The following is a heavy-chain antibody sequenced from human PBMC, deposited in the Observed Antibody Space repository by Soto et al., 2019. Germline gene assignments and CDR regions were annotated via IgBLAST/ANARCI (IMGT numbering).Heavy chain of an antibody. D-gene: IGHD6-6*01. J-gene: IGHJ6*03. V-gene: IGHV4-59*08. Sequence: QVQLQESGPGLVKPSETLSLSCTVSGGSISDDYWRWIRQPPGKGLEWIGQIYYSGSTNYKSSLKSRVTISVDTSKNRFSLQLSSVTAADTAVYYCARHGRSSERPYYYYYMDVWGKGTTVTVSS. CDR1: GGSISDDY. CDR2: IYYSGST. CDR3: ARHGRSSERPYYYYYMDV.